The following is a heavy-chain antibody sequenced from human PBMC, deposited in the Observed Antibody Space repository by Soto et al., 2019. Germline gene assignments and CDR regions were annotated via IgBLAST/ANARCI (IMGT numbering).Heavy chain of an antibody. CDR3: ARGSGGATYYYDSSGYYYSRYFDL. D-gene: IGHD3-22*01. V-gene: IGHV3-48*02. Sequence: GGSLRLSCAASGFTFSSYSMNWVRQAPGKGLEWVSYISSSSSTIYYADSVKGRFTISRDNAKNPLYLQMNSLRDEDTAVYYCARGSGGATYYYDSSGYYYSRYFDLWGRGTLVTVSS. J-gene: IGHJ2*01. CDR2: ISSSSSTI. CDR1: GFTFSSYS.